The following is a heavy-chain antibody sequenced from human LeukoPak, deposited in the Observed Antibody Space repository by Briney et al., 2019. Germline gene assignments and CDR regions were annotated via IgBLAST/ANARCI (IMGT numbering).Heavy chain of an antibody. Sequence: GRSLRLSCAASEFTFSSYAMHWVRQAPGKGLEWVAVISYDGSNKYYADSVKGRFTISRDNSKNTLYLQMNSLRAEDTAVYYCARDPQGPEDYWGQGTLVTVSS. CDR1: EFTFSSYA. J-gene: IGHJ4*02. CDR2: ISYDGSNK. V-gene: IGHV3-30*04. CDR3: ARDPQGPEDY.